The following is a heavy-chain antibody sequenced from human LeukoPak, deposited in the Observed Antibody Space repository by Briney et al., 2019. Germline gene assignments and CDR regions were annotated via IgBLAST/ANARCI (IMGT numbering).Heavy chain of an antibody. CDR1: GSTFSNFW. V-gene: IGHV3-7*01. Sequence: PGGSLRLPCATSGSTFSNFWMSWVRQAAGKGLEWVANIKQDGSEKYYLDSVKGRFTISRDNAKNSLYVQMNSLRSEAKAVCYCASRDGFDYWGQGTLVTVSS. J-gene: IGHJ4*02. CDR2: IKQDGSEK. CDR3: ASRDGFDY.